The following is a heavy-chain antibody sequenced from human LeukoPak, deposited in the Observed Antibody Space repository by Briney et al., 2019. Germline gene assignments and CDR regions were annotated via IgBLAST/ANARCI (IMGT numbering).Heavy chain of an antibody. CDR2: ISAYNSNT. CDR1: GYTFTSYG. Sequence: ASVKVSCKASGYTFTSYGISWVRQAPGQGLEWMGWISAYNSNTNYAQKLQGRVAMTTDTSTSTAYMELRSLRSDDTAVYYCARDYWLTGLVVVAADWGQGTLVTVSS. D-gene: IGHD2-15*01. CDR3: ARDYWLTGLVVVAAD. V-gene: IGHV1-18*01. J-gene: IGHJ4*02.